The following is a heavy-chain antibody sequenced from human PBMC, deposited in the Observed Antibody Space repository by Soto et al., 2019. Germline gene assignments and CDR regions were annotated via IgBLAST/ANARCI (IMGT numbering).Heavy chain of an antibody. CDR3: ARNSEHFDY. Sequence: QVHLVESGGGLVKPGGSLRLSCAASGFTLSDYYMTWIRQAPGKGLEWVSYISSSGRTIYYADSVRGRFTISRDNAENSLYPQMNSLRAEDTALYYCARNSEHFDYWGQGTLVTVSS. CDR1: GFTLSDYY. J-gene: IGHJ4*02. V-gene: IGHV3-11*01. D-gene: IGHD1-26*01. CDR2: ISSSGRTI.